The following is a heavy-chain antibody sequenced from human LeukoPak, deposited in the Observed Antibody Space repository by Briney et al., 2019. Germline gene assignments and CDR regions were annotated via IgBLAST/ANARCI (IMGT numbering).Heavy chain of an antibody. V-gene: IGHV3-48*04. CDR3: AREVRYTSSWYVYYYFDY. Sequence: GGSLRLSCAASGFSFSNFWMSWVRQAPGKGLEWVAHISSSGSTIEYADSVKGRFAISRDNAKNSLYLQMISLSVEDTAVYYCAREVRYTSSWYVYYYFDYWGQGTLVTVSS. D-gene: IGHD6-13*01. CDR1: GFSFSNFW. J-gene: IGHJ4*02. CDR2: ISSSGSTI.